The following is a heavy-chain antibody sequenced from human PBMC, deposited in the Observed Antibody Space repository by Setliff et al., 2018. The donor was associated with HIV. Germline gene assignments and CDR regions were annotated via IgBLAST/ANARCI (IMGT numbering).Heavy chain of an antibody. CDR2: FDPEDGET. D-gene: IGHD6-13*01. J-gene: IGHJ1*01. CDR1: GSTLTELS. CDR3: ATDPGYSSTWYSESFQH. V-gene: IGHV1-24*01. Sequence: SVKVSCKISGSTLTELSIHWLRQAPGKGLEWMANFDPEDGETFYAQKFQGRLTMTEDTSTDTAYMELSSLRSYDTAMYYCATDPGYSSTWYSESFQHWGQGTVVTVSS.